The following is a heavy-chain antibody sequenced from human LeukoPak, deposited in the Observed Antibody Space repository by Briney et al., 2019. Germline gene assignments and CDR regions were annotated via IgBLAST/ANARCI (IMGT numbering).Heavy chain of an antibody. D-gene: IGHD3-9*01. CDR1: GFTFSSYA. V-gene: IGHV3-30*04. CDR3: AKWGDYDILTGYYDSDY. CDR2: ISYDGSNK. J-gene: IGHJ4*02. Sequence: GGSLRLSCAASGFTFSSYAMHWVRQAPGKGLEWVAVISYDGSNKYYADSVKGRFTISRDNSKNTLYLQVNSLRAEDTAIYYCAKWGDYDILTGYYDSDYWGQGTLVTVSS.